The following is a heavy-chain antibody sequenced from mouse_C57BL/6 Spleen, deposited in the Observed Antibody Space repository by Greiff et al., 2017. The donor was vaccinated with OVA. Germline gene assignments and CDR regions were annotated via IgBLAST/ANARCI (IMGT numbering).Heavy chain of an antibody. CDR1: GYTFTSYW. D-gene: IGHD2-12*01. Sequence: QVQLQQPGAELVKPGASVKMSCKASGYTFTSYWITWVKQRPGQGLEWIGDIYPGSGSTNYNEKFKSKATLTVDTSSSTDYMQLSSLTSEDSAVYYCARYDVHFDYWGQVTTLTVSS. CDR2: IYPGSGST. J-gene: IGHJ2*01. V-gene: IGHV1-55*01. CDR3: ARYDVHFDY.